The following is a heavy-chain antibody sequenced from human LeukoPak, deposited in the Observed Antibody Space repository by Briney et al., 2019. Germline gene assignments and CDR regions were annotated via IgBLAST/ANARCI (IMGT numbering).Heavy chain of an antibody. V-gene: IGHV3-9*01. Sequence: GGSLRLSCAASGFTFDDYAMHWVRQAPGKGLEWVSGISWNGGSIGYADSVKGRFTISRDNAKNSLYLQMNSLRAEDTAVYYCARDGSKFGELLRPFDYWGQGTLVTVSS. CDR3: ARDGSKFGELLRPFDY. CDR1: GFTFDDYA. CDR2: ISWNGGSI. J-gene: IGHJ4*02. D-gene: IGHD3-10*01.